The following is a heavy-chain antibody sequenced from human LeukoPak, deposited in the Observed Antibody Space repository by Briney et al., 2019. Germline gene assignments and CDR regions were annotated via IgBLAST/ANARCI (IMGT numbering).Heavy chain of an antibody. CDR1: GFTFSSYA. CDR2: ISGSGGST. V-gene: IGHV3-23*01. J-gene: IGHJ4*02. D-gene: IGHD3-3*01. CDR3: AKRLTIFGVVIGFDY. Sequence: GGSLRLSCAASGFTFSSYAMSWVRQAPGKGLEWVSAISGSGGSTYYADSVKGRFTISRDNFKNTLYLQMNSLRAGDTAVYYCAKRLTIFGVVIGFDYWGQGTLVTVSS.